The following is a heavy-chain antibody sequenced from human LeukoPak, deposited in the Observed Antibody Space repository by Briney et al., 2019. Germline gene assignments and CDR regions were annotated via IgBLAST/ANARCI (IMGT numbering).Heavy chain of an antibody. J-gene: IGHJ4*02. V-gene: IGHV4-59*01. CDR3: ARGPASHSFDY. Sequence: KPSETLSLTCTVSGGSISGYYWSWIRQPPGKGLEWIAYIYYSGSTDYNPSLKSRVTTSVDTSKNQFSLKLSSVTTTDTAVYYCARGPASHSFDYWGQGTLVTVSS. CDR1: GGSISGYY. CDR2: IYYSGST.